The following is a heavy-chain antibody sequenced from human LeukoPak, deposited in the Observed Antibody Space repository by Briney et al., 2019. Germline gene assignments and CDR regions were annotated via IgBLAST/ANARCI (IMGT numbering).Heavy chain of an antibody. D-gene: IGHD4-17*01. CDR3: ARKGWSYGDVPS. CDR2: IYYSGST. V-gene: IGHV4-39*01. Sequence: PSETLSLTCTVSGGPISSSNYYWGWIRQPPGKGLEWIGSIYYSGSTYYNPSLKSRVTISVDTSKNQFSLNVSSVTAADTAVYYCARKGWSYGDVPSWGQGTLVTVSS. CDR1: GGPISSSNYY. J-gene: IGHJ4*02.